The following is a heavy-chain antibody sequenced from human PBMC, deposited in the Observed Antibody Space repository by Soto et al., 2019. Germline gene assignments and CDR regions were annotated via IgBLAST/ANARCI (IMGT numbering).Heavy chain of an antibody. D-gene: IGHD3-10*01. V-gene: IGHV4-59*01. CDR3: ARAGWFGELFPYYYYYGMEV. CDR1: GGSISSYY. J-gene: IGHJ6*02. Sequence: ETLSLTCTVSGGSISSYYWSWILQPPWKGLEWIGYIYYSGSTNYNPSLKSRVTISVDTSKNQFSLKLSSVTAADTAVYYCARAGWFGELFPYYYYYGMEVWGQGTTVTVSS. CDR2: IYYSGST.